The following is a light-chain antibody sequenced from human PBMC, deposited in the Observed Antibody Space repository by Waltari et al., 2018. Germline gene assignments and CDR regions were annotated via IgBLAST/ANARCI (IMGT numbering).Light chain of an antibody. J-gene: IGLJ6*01. CDR2: GNP. CDR1: SSNIGAGYD. V-gene: IGLV1-40*01. Sequence: QSVLTQPPSVSVAPGPRVTISCTGSSSNIGAGYDVHWYQQLPGTAPKLLIYGNPNRPSGVPDRFSGSKSGTSASLAITGLQAEDEADYYCQSYDSSLSGSNVFGSGTKVTVL. CDR3: QSYDSSLSGSNV.